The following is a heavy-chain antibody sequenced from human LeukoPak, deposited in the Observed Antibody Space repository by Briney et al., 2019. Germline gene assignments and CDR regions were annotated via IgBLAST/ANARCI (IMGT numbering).Heavy chain of an antibody. D-gene: IGHD1-26*01. J-gene: IGHJ4*02. CDR2: IYSGGST. V-gene: IGHV3-66*01. CDR1: GFTVSSNY. Sequence: GGSLRLSCAASGFTVSSNYMSWVRQDPGKGLEWVSVIYSGGSTYYADSVKGRFTISRDNSKNTLYLQMNSLRAEDTAVYYCARGKGATSPFDYWGQGTLVTVSS. CDR3: ARGKGATSPFDY.